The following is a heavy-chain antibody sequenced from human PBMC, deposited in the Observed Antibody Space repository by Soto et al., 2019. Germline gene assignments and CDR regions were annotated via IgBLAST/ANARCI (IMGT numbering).Heavy chain of an antibody. Sequence: QVQLVESGGGVVQPGRSLRLSCAASGFTFSSYGMHWVRQAPGKWLEWVAVIWYDGSNKYYADSVKGRFTISRYNSKNTLYLQMNSLRAEDTAVYYCARDYYDSSGYYLFDYWGQGTLVTVSS. CDR1: GFTFSSYG. CDR2: IWYDGSNK. V-gene: IGHV3-33*01. D-gene: IGHD3-22*01. J-gene: IGHJ4*02. CDR3: ARDYYDSSGYYLFDY.